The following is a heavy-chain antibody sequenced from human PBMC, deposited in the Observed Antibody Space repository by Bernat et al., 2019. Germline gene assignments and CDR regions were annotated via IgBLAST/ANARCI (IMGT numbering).Heavy chain of an antibody. CDR1: GFSLTTRGVG. J-gene: IGHJ3*01. CDR2: IYWDNDK. CDR3: AQSRRSTWSLSDAFDV. D-gene: IGHD6-13*01. Sequence: QVTLKESGPTLVKPTQTLTLTCSFSGFSLTTRGVGVGWIRQPPGKALEWLALIYWDNDKRYSPSLESRLTITKDTSKNQVVLTMTNMDPVDTAPYSCAQSRRSTWSLSDAFDVWGQGTMVTVSS. V-gene: IGHV2-5*02.